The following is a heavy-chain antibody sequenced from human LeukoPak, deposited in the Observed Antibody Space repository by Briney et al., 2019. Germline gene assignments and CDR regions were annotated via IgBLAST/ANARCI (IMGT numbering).Heavy chain of an antibody. CDR3: ARDFWSGNSPDY. J-gene: IGHJ4*02. Sequence: PSETLSLTCAVSGHSISSGYYWGWIRQPPGKGLEWVGCIYHSGSTYYNPSLKSRVTISVDTSKNQFSLKLSSVTAADTAVYYCARDFWSGNSPDYWGQGTLVTVSS. CDR2: IYHSGST. D-gene: IGHD3-3*01. V-gene: IGHV4-38-2*02. CDR1: GHSISSGYY.